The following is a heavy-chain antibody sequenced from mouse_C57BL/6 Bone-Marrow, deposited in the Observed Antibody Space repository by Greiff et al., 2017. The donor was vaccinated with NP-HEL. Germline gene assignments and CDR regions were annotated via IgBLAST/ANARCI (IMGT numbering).Heavy chain of an antibody. J-gene: IGHJ2*01. D-gene: IGHD1-1*01. CDR3: ARHYYGSSLDY. Sequence: EVQRVESGGGLVQPGGSLKLSCAASGFTFSDYYMYWVRQTPEKRLEWVACISNGGGSTYYPDTVKGRFTISRDNAKNTLYLQMSRLKSEDTAMYYCARHYYGSSLDYWGQGTTLTVSS. CDR1: GFTFSDYY. V-gene: IGHV5-12*01. CDR2: ISNGGGST.